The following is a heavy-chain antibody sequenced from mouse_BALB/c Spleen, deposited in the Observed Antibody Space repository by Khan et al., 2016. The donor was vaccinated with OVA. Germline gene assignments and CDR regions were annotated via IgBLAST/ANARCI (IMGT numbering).Heavy chain of an antibody. J-gene: IGHJ3*01. CDR1: GYTFTSYT. CDR3: VREGAYQRSDGWFAY. CDR2: INPSNNYT. V-gene: IGHV1-4*01. Sequence: QVQLKQSGAELARPGASVKMSCKTSGYTFTSYTMHWVRQRPGQAPEWIGHINPSNNYTNYNQNFKDKATLIVDKSSTTAYMQLSSLTSEDSAVYYCVREGAYQRSDGWFAYRGQGTLVTVSA. D-gene: IGHD2-14*01.